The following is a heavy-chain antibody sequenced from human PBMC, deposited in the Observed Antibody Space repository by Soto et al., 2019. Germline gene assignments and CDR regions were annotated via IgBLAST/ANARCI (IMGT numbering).Heavy chain of an antibody. CDR2: ISSSSSYI. Sequence: GGSLRLSCAASGFTFSSYSMNWVRQAPGKGLEWVSSISSSSSYIYYADSVKGRFTISRDSAKNSLYLQMNSLRAEDTAVYYCARGIPKQHIYYYYGMDVWGQGTTVTVSS. J-gene: IGHJ6*02. D-gene: IGHD6-13*01. CDR3: ARGIPKQHIYYYYGMDV. CDR1: GFTFSSYS. V-gene: IGHV3-21*01.